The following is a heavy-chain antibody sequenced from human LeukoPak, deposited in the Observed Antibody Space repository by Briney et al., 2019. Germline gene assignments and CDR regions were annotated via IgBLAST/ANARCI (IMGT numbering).Heavy chain of an antibody. V-gene: IGHV5-51*01. J-gene: IGHJ3*02. CDR3: AGPDWDIVVVPAASGAFDI. CDR2: IYPGDSDT. CDR1: GYSFTCYW. Sequence: TGESLKISCKGSGYSFTCYWIGWVRQMPGKGLEWMGIIYPGDSDTRYSPSSQGQVTISADKSISTAYLQWSSLKASDTAMYYCAGPDWDIVVVPAASGAFDIWGQGTMVTVSS. D-gene: IGHD2-2*01.